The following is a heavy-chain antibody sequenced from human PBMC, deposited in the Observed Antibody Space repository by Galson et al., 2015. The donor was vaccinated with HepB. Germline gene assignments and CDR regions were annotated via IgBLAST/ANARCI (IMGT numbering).Heavy chain of an antibody. CDR2: IWYDGSNK. V-gene: IGHV3-33*08. D-gene: IGHD6-13*01. Sequence: SLRLSCAASGFTFSSYGMHWVRQAPGKGLEWVAVIWYDGSNKYYADSVKGRFTISRDNSKNTLYLQMNSLRAEDTAVYYCARGSSSWLSWFDPWGQGTLVTVSS. CDR1: GFTFSSYG. J-gene: IGHJ5*02. CDR3: ARGSSSWLSWFDP.